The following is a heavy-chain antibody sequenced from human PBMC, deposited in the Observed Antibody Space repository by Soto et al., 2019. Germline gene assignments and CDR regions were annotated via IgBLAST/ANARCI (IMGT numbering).Heavy chain of an antibody. CDR3: ASTAGILLWFGELRYYFDY. J-gene: IGHJ4*02. Sequence: HVHLQQWGAGLFKPSETLSLTCAVYGGTFSVYYWSWIRQPPGKGLEWIGEINHSGSTNYNPSLKSRVTISMDTSKNQFSLKLSSVTAADTAVYYCASTAGILLWFGELRYYFDYWGQGTPVTV. CDR1: GGTFSVYY. D-gene: IGHD3-10*01. CDR2: INHSGST. V-gene: IGHV4-34*01.